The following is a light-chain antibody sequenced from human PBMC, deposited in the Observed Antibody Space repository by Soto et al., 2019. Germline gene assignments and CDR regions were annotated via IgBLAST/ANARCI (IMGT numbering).Light chain of an antibody. V-gene: IGKV1-5*03. CDR3: QQYNDNWT. CDR2: KAS. Sequence: DIQMTQSPSTLSASVGDRVTITCRASQSISSWLAWYQQKQGTAPNLLIYKASTLQSGVPSRFSGSGSGTEFTLTISSLQPDDSATYYCQQYNDNWTFGQGTKVEIK. J-gene: IGKJ1*01. CDR1: QSISSW.